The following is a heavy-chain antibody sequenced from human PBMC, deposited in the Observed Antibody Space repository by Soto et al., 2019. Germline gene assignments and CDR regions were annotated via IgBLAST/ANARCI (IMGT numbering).Heavy chain of an antibody. V-gene: IGHV4-59*08. CDR2: IYYSGST. J-gene: IGHJ4*02. D-gene: IGHD3-22*01. Sequence: SETLSLTCTVSGGSMNTDYWGWFRQPPGKGLEWVGYIYYSGSTTYSPSLKSRVTISVDTSKNQFSLKLDSVTAADTAVYYCARLGGYYQAFDQWGQGSLVTVS. CDR1: GGSMNTDY. CDR3: ARLGGYYQAFDQ.